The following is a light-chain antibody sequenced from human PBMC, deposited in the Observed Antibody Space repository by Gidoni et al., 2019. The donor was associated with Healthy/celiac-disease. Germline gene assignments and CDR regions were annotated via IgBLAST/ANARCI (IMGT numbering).Light chain of an antibody. CDR2: GAS. J-gene: IGKJ2*01. V-gene: IGKV3-20*01. CDR3: QQYGSSPST. Sequence: EIVLTQSPGTLSLSPGERATLSCRASQSVSSSYLAWYQQKPGQAPRLLIYGASSRATGIPDRFSGSGSGTDFTLTISRLEPEDFAVYYCQQYGSSPSTFGQXTKLEI. CDR1: QSVSSSY.